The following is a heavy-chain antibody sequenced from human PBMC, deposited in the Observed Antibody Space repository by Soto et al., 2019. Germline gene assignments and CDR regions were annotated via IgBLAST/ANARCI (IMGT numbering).Heavy chain of an antibody. Sequence: GGSLRLSCAASGFTVSSNYMSWVRQAPGKGLEWVSVIYSGGSTYYADSVKGRFTISRDNSKNTLYLQMNSLRAEDTAVYYCARGPKGEWETLYYYYMDVWGKGTTVTVSS. D-gene: IGHD1-26*01. CDR2: IYSGGST. J-gene: IGHJ6*03. CDR3: ARGPKGEWETLYYYYMDV. V-gene: IGHV3-66*01. CDR1: GFTVSSNY.